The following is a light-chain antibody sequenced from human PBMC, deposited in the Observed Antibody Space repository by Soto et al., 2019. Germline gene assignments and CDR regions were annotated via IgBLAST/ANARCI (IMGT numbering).Light chain of an antibody. CDR2: EVS. J-gene: IGLJ1*01. CDR1: SSDVGGYDF. V-gene: IGLV2-8*01. CDR3: SSYAGSNNYV. Sequence: QSVLTQPPSASGSPGQSVTISRTGTSSDVGGYDFVSWYQQHPGKAPKLMIHEVSKRPSGVPDRFSGSKSGNTASVTVSGLQAEDEADYYCSSYAGSNNYVFGTGTKVTV.